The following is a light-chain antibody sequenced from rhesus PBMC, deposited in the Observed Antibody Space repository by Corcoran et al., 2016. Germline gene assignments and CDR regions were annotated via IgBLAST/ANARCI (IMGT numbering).Light chain of an antibody. J-gene: IGKJ2*01. CDR3: QHNYGTPMYS. CDR2: KAS. V-gene: IGKV1-74*01. Sequence: DIQMTQSPSSLSASVGDRVTITCRTSENVNNYLNWYQQKPGKAPKLLIYKASHLQSGVPSRFSGSGSVTDYTFTIINLQSEDVATYYCQHNYGTPMYSFGQGTKVEIK. CDR1: ENVNNY.